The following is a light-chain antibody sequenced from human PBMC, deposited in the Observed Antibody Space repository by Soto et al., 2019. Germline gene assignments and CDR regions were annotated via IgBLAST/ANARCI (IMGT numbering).Light chain of an antibody. J-gene: IGLJ3*02. CDR3: SSYTSNNSWV. V-gene: IGLV2-14*01. CDR1: SSDVGGYDY. Sequence: QSALTQPASVSGSPGQSIAISCTGTSSDVGGYDYVSWYQQHPAKAPKLMIYDVNNRPSGVSSRFSGSKSGNTASLTISGLQAEDEADYYCSSYTSNNSWVFGGGTKLTVL. CDR2: DVN.